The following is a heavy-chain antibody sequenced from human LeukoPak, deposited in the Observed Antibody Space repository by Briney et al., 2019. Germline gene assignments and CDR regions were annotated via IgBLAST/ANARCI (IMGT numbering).Heavy chain of an antibody. D-gene: IGHD2-21*01. CDR2: INWNGGST. Sequence: GGSLRLSCAASGFTFDDYGMSWVRQAPGKGLEWVSGINWNGGSTGYADSAKGRFTISRDNAKNSLYLQMNSLRAEDTALYYCARDSVLLIYYYYYMDVWGKGTTVTVSS. V-gene: IGHV3-20*04. J-gene: IGHJ6*03. CDR1: GFTFDDYG. CDR3: ARDSVLLIYYYYYMDV.